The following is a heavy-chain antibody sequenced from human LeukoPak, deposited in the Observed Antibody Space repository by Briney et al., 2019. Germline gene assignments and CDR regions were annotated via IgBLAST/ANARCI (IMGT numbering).Heavy chain of an antibody. CDR3: ARIACSSSSCTCSGRRRVRGGSLDP. D-gene: IGHD2-2*01. J-gene: IGHJ5*02. CDR1: GYTFNTYG. Sequence: ASVTVSCKASGYTFNTYGITWVRRAAGHGLEWMGWISAYNGNTSYAAKVQGRITMTKDTSASTAYLELRSLRSDDTAVYYCARIACSSSSCTCSGRRRVRGGSLDPWGQGTLVTVSS. V-gene: IGHV1-18*01. CDR2: ISAYNGNT.